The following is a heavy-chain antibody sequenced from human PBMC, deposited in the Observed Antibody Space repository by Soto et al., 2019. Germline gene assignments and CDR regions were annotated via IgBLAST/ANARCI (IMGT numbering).Heavy chain of an antibody. J-gene: IGHJ5*02. CDR2: INTGGSPA. V-gene: IGHV3-11*01. D-gene: IGHD1-26*01. Sequence: GGSLRLSCTVSGFAFRHNYLTWIRQAPGKGLEWLSYINTGGSPAYYADSVKGRFTISTDIAKKSLYPQMDSLRADDTGVYYCATGVIYYETWGQGTLVTVSS. CDR1: GFAFRHNY. CDR3: ATGVIYYET.